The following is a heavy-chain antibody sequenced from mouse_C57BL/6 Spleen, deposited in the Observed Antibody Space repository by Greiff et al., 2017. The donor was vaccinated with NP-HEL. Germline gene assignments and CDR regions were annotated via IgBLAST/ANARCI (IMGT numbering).Heavy chain of an antibody. CDR2: IYYSGTI. CDR3: ARDTGTYSRGYFDY. J-gene: IGHJ2*01. V-gene: IGHV3-5*01. CDR1: GISITTGNYR. D-gene: IGHD2-10*01. Sequence: EVKLMESGPGLVKPSQTVFLTCTVTGISITTGNYRWSWIRQFPGNKLEWIGYIYYSGTITYNPSLTSRTTITRDTPKNQFFLEMNSLTAEDTATDYCARDTGTYSRGYFDYWGQGTTLTVSS.